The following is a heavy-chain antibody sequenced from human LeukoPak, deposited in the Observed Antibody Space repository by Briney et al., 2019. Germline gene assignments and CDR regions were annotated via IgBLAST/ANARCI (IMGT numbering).Heavy chain of an antibody. J-gene: IGHJ3*02. Sequence: SETLSLTCTVSGGSISSSSYYWGWIRQPPGKGLEWIGSIYYSGSTYYNPSLKSRVTISVDTSKNQFSLKLSSVTAADTAVYYCARDPLGAQMGVAFDIWGQGTMVTVSS. CDR3: ARDPLGAQMGVAFDI. D-gene: IGHD3-16*01. CDR1: GGSISSSSYY. CDR2: IYYSGST. V-gene: IGHV4-39*07.